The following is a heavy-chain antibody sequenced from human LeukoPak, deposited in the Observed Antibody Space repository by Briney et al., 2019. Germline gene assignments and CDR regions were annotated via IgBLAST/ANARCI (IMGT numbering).Heavy chain of an antibody. J-gene: IGHJ4*02. CDR3: AHYGDYRFLYYFDH. Sequence: SGPTLVKPTQTLTLTCTFSGFSLRTTGVGVGWVRQPPGKALEWLALIYWDDNKLYSPSLRSRVTITKDTSKNQVVLTMTNMAPMDTATYYCAHYGDYRFLYYFDHWGQGALVTVSS. V-gene: IGHV2-5*02. CDR1: GFSLRTTGVG. D-gene: IGHD4-17*01. CDR2: IYWDDNK.